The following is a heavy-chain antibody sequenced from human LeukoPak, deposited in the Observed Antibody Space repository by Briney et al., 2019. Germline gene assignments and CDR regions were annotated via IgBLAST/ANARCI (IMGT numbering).Heavy chain of an antibody. CDR1: GGTFSSYA. V-gene: IGHV1-69*13. J-gene: IGHJ4*02. Sequence: GASVKVSCKASGGTFSSYAISWVRQAPGQGLEWMGGIIPIFGTANYAQKFQGRVTITADESTSTAYMELSSLRSEDTAVYYCAGSPLGYGGNWGFVDYWGQGTLVTVSS. CDR2: IIPIFGTA. CDR3: AGSPLGYGGNWGFVDY. D-gene: IGHD4-23*01.